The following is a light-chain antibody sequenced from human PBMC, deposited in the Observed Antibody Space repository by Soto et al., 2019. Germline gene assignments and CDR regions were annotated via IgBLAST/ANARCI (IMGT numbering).Light chain of an antibody. V-gene: IGLV1-51*02. Sequence: QSVLTQPPSVSAAPGQKVTISCSGSSSNIGNNYVSWYQQLPGTAPKVLIFENNQRPSGIPDRFSVSKSGTSATLGITGLQTGDEADYYCGAWDSSLSAYVFGTGTKLTVL. CDR2: ENN. CDR1: SSNIGNNY. J-gene: IGLJ1*01. CDR3: GAWDSSLSAYV.